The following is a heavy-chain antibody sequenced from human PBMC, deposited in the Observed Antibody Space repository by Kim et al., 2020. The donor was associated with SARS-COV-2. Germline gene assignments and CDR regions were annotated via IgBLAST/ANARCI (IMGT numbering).Heavy chain of an antibody. D-gene: IGHD2-15*01. V-gene: IGHV3-15*01. CDR1: GFTFSNAW. CDR2: IKSKTDGGTT. J-gene: IGHJ4*02. Sequence: GGSLRLSCAASGFTFSNAWMSWVRQAPGKGLEWVGRIKSKTDGGTTDYAAPVKGRFTISRDDSKNTLYLQMNSLKTEDTAVYYCTTEAGYCSGGSCYSFYFDYWGQGTLVTVSS. CDR3: TTEAGYCSGGSCYSFYFDY.